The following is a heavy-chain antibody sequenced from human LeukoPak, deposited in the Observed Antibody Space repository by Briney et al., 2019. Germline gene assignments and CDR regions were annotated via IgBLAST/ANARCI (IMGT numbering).Heavy chain of an antibody. CDR1: GYSFTTYW. D-gene: IGHD6-13*01. Sequence: GESLKISCRGSGYSFTTYWIGWVRQMPGKGLEWMGIIYPGDSDTRYSPSFQGQVTISADKSISTAYLQWSSLKASDTVMYYCARHSYSGSWSPFEPWGQGTLVTVSS. V-gene: IGHV5-51*01. J-gene: IGHJ5*02. CDR3: ARHSYSGSWSPFEP. CDR2: IYPGDSDT.